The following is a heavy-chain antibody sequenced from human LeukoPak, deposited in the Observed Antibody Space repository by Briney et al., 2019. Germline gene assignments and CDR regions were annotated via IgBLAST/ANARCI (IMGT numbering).Heavy chain of an antibody. CDR1: GGSSNHYY. D-gene: IGHD6-13*01. CDR3: ARAQRGSSSWYYYYYYYYMDV. CDR2: IYFDGST. Sequence: SETLSLTCTVSGGSSNHYYWSWIRQPPGKGLEWIGYIYFDGSTNNNPSLKSRVTMSVDTSKNQFSLKLSSVTAADTAVYYCARAQRGSSSWYYYYYYYYMDVWGKGTTVTVSS. V-gene: IGHV4-59*08. J-gene: IGHJ6*03.